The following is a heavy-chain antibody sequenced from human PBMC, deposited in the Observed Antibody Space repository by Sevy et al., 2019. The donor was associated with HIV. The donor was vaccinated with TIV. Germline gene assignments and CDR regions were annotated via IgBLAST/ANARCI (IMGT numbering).Heavy chain of an antibody. CDR2: IKEDGSEV. CDR3: ARELDSSSWWGYSDC. J-gene: IGHJ4*02. Sequence: GGSLRLSCAASGFAFSSYWMSWVRQAPGKGLEWVANIKEDGSEVYYVGSVKGRFTISRDNAKNSLYLQMNSLRVEDTAGYYCARELDSSSWWGYSDCWGQGILVTVSS. CDR1: GFAFSSYW. V-gene: IGHV3-7*01. D-gene: IGHD6-13*01.